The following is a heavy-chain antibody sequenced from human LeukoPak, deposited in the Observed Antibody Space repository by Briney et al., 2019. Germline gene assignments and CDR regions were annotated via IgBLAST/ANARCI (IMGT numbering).Heavy chain of an antibody. D-gene: IGHD6-13*01. CDR3: AKDKGYSSSWYLDY. CDR2: ISWNSGSI. CDR1: GFTFDDYA. V-gene: IGHV3-9*01. J-gene: IGHJ4*02. Sequence: AGGSLRLSCAASGFTFDDYAMHWVRQAPGKGLEWVSGISWNSGSIGYADSVKGRFTISRDNAKNSLYLQMNSLRAEDTALYYCAKDKGYSSSWYLDYWGQGTLVTVSS.